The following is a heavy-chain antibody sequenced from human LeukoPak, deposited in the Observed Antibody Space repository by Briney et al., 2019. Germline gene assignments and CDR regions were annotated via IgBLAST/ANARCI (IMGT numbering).Heavy chain of an antibody. D-gene: IGHD4-23*01. Sequence: SETLSLTCTVSGGSISSSSYYWGWIRQPPGKGLEWIGYIYYSGSTNYNPSLKTRVTISVDTSKNQFSLKLSSVTAADTAVYYCARDRGLRWPRGAFDIWGQETIVTVSS. CDR3: ARDRGLRWPRGAFDI. CDR1: GGSISSSSYY. J-gene: IGHJ3*02. V-gene: IGHV4-61*01. CDR2: IYYSGST.